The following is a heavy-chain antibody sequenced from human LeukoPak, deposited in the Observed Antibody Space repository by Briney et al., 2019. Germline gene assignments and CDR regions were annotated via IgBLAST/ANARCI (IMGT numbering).Heavy chain of an antibody. V-gene: IGHV4-4*07. CDR3: ARSPSYYSSSFFDY. J-gene: IGHJ4*02. Sequence: SETLSLTCTVSGGSISSYYWSWIRQPAGKGLEWIGRIYTSGSTNYNPSLKSRVTMSVDTSKNQFSLKLSSVTAADTAVYYCARSPSYYSSSFFDYWGQGTLVTVSS. CDR1: GGSISSYY. CDR2: IYTSGST. D-gene: IGHD6-13*01.